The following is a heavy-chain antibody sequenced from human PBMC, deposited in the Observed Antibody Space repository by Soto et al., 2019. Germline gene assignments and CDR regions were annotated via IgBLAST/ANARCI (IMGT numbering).Heavy chain of an antibody. CDR1: GDSVSSKSGA. CDR2: TYYRTNWHN. J-gene: IGHJ6*02. Sequence: QVQLQQSGPRLVKPSQTLSLTCAISGDSVSSKSGAWNWIRQSPSRGLEWLGRTYYRTNWHNDSAVSVRSRIIINPDTSKNHFSLRLHSVTPEDTAVYYCARDRAQYGMDVWGQGTTVTVSS. V-gene: IGHV6-1*01. CDR3: ARDRAQYGMDV. D-gene: IGHD3-10*01.